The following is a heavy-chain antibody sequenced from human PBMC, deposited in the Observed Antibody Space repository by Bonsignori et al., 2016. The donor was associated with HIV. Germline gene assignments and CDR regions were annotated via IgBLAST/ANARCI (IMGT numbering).Heavy chain of an antibody. CDR3: ARGWYNNGWFDS. J-gene: IGHJ5*01. CDR2: FNPNSGSA. CDR1: GYMFTAFY. V-gene: IGHV1-2*02. D-gene: IGHD1-14*01. Sequence: QVQLVQSGAEVKKPGASVTVSCKTSGYMFTAFYLHWVRQAPGQGLEWMGWFNPNSGSAHYAQEFRGRVTMTRDTSLSTAYMELSSLRFDDTAVYYCARGWYNNGWFDSCGHGTLVTVS.